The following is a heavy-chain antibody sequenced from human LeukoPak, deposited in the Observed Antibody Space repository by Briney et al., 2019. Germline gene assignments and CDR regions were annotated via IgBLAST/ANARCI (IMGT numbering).Heavy chain of an antibody. CDR1: GLTFSNAW. Sequence: GGSLRLSCVVSGLTFSNAWMTWVRQAPGKGLEWVGRIESKTDGGATDHAAPVKGRFTISRVDSKNTQYLQMNSLKTEDTAVYYCSTLAYCSGGRCYGFDYWGQGALVTVSS. J-gene: IGHJ4*02. CDR3: STLAYCSGGRCYGFDY. V-gene: IGHV3-15*04. D-gene: IGHD2-15*01. CDR2: IESKTDGGAT.